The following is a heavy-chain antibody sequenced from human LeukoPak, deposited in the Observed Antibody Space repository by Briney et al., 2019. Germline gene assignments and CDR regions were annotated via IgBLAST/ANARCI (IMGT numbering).Heavy chain of an antibody. CDR2: ITHIGST. D-gene: IGHD3-10*01. CDR3: ARVTRFNQFGELWFDY. J-gene: IGHJ4*02. V-gene: IGHV4-34*01. Sequence: SETLSLTCAVYGGSFSSYYWSWIRQPPGKGLEWIGEITHIGSTHYNPSLKSRVTISLDTSKSQFSLKLSSVTAADTAVYYCARVTRFNQFGELWFDYWGQGTLLTVSS. CDR1: GGSFSSYY.